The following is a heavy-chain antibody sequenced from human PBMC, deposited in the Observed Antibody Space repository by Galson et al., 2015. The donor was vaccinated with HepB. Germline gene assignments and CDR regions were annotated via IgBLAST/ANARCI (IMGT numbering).Heavy chain of an antibody. CDR2: ISYDGSNK. D-gene: IGHD6-6*01. CDR3: ARVYEQLGWGLWY. V-gene: IGHV3-30*04. Sequence: SLRLSCAAPGFTFSSYAMHWVRQAPGKGLEWVAVISYDGSNKYYADSVKGRFTISRDNSKNTLYLQMNSLRAEDTAVYYCARVYEQLGWGLWYWGQGTLVTVSS. CDR1: GFTFSSYA. J-gene: IGHJ4*02.